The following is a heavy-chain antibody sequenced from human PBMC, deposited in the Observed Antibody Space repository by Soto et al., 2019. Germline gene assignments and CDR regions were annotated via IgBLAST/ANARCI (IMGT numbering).Heavy chain of an antibody. CDR3: ASVATYDYYYAMDV. J-gene: IGHJ6*01. Sequence: EVQLVETGGGLIQPGGSLSLSCAASGFTVTSNYMNWVRQPPGKGLEWVSIIYSSGATYYADSVKGRFTISRDKSKNTLYLQMRNLRAEDTAIYYCASVATYDYYYAMDVW. CDR1: GFTVTSNY. CDR2: IYSSGAT. V-gene: IGHV3-53*02. D-gene: IGHD5-12*01.